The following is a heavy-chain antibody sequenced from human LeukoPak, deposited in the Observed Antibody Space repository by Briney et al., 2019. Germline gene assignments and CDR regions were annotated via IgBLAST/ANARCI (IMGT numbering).Heavy chain of an antibody. V-gene: IGHV3-23*01. CDR2: ISGSGGST. CDR3: AKAPPRDYCSGGSCNHCYFDY. J-gene: IGHJ4*02. Sequence: GGSLRLSCAASGFTFSSYAMSWVRQAPGKGLEWVSAISGSGGSTYYADSVKGRFTISRDNSKNTLYLQMNSLRAEDTAVYYCAKAPPRDYCSGGSCNHCYFDYWGQGTLVTVSS. CDR1: GFTFSSYA. D-gene: IGHD2-15*01.